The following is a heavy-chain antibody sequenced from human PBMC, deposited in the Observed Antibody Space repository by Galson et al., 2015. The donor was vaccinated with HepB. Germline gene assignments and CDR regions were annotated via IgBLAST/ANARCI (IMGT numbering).Heavy chain of an antibody. V-gene: IGHV5-51*01. CDR3: ARQRPLPGFDS. J-gene: IGHJ4*02. CDR2: IYPDDSDT. CDR1: GYSFTNYW. Sequence: QSGAEVKKPGESLKISCKVSGYSFTNYWIGWVRQMPGKGLEWMGIIYPDDSDTRYSPSFQGQVTISADKSINTAYLQWSSLKASDTAIYYCARQRPLPGFDSWGQGTQVTVSS.